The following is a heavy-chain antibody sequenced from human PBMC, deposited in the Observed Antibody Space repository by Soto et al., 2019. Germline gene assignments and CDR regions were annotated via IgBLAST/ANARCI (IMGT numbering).Heavy chain of an antibody. Sequence: GGSLRLSCAATGFAFSTYGMHWVRQAPGKGREWVAAISYDGNEKYYADSVKGRFTISRDNSKNTLYLQMNSLRAEDTAVYYCARDSSYDSSGYYFDYWGQGTLVTVSS. V-gene: IGHV3-30*03. CDR2: ISYDGNEK. D-gene: IGHD3-22*01. J-gene: IGHJ4*02. CDR3: ARDSSYDSSGYYFDY. CDR1: GFAFSTYG.